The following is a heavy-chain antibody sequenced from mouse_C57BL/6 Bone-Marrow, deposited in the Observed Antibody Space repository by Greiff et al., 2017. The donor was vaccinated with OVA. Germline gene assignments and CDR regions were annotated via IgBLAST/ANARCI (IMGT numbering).Heavy chain of an antibody. Sequence: QVQLQQSGAELARPGASVKLSCKASGYTFTSYWMHWVKQRPGQGLEWIGMIHPNSGSTNYNEKFKSKATLTVDKSSSTAYMQLSSLTSEDSAVYYCARSPLYYGNFYWGQGTTLTVSS. J-gene: IGHJ2*01. CDR1: GYTFTSYW. D-gene: IGHD2-1*01. CDR2: IHPNSGST. CDR3: ARSPLYYGNFY. V-gene: IGHV1-64*01.